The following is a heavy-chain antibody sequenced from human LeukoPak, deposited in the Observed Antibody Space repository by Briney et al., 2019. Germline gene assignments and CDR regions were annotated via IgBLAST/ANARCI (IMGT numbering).Heavy chain of an antibody. Sequence: SQTLSLTCTVSGGSISSGGYSWSWIRQHPGKGLEWIGYIYYSGSTYYNPSLKSRVTISVDTSKNQFSLKLSSVTAADTAVYYCARGISGGTIFGVVITYFDYWGQGTLVTVSS. CDR1: GGSISSGGYS. J-gene: IGHJ4*02. CDR3: ARGISGGTIFGVVITYFDY. CDR2: IYYSGST. V-gene: IGHV4-31*03. D-gene: IGHD3-3*01.